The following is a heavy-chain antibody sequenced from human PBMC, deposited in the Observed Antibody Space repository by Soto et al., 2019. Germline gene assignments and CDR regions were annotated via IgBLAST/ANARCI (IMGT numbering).Heavy chain of an antibody. J-gene: IGHJ4*02. CDR1: GYSFAGYW. CDR2: IDPSDSQT. Sequence: PXEFLKISFKGSGYSFAGYWITWVGQNPGKGLEWMGRIDPSDSQTYYSPSFRGHVTISVTKSITTVFLQWSGLRASDTAMYYCARQIYDSDTGPNFQYYFDSWGQGTPVTVSS. D-gene: IGHD3-22*01. CDR3: ARQIYDSDTGPNFQYYFDS. V-gene: IGHV5-10-1*01.